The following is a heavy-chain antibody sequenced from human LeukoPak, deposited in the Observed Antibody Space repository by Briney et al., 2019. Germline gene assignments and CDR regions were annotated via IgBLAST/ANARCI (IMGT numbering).Heavy chain of an antibody. Sequence: SSETLSLTCTVSGGRMSGDSLTDSNYYWVWIRQPPGKGLEWIGSVYFSGYTYYTPSLKSRVTISADTSKNLFSLRLSSVTAADTAAYYCARGSADGGNYLGYFYYYYMDVWGKGTTVTVSS. V-gene: IGHV4-39*01. CDR2: VYFSGYT. D-gene: IGHD1-26*01. J-gene: IGHJ6*03. CDR1: GGRMSGDSLTDSNYY. CDR3: ARGSADGGNYLGYFYYYYMDV.